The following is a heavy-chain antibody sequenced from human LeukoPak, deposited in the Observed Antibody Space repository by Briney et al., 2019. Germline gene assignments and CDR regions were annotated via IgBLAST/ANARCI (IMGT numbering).Heavy chain of an antibody. D-gene: IGHD5-12*01. J-gene: IGHJ5*02. CDR2: IRYDGSNK. Sequence: SGGSLRLSCAASGFTFSSYGMHWVRQAPGKGLEWVAFIRYDGSNKYYADSVKGRFTISRDNSKNTLYLQMNSLRAEDTAVYYCAKGWWLPNWFDPWGQGTPVTVSS. CDR3: AKGWWLPNWFDP. V-gene: IGHV3-30*02. CDR1: GFTFSSYG.